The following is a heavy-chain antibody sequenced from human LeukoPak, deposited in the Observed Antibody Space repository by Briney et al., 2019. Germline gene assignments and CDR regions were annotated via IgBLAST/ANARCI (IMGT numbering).Heavy chain of an antibody. J-gene: IGHJ4*02. Sequence: GGSLRLSCAASGFTFSSYGMHWVRQAPGKGLEWVAVISSDGNNKNYVDSVKGRFTFSRDNSKNTLYLQMNSLRAEDTAVYYCAKDLRVGATDCYFDYWGQGTLVTVSS. CDR1: GFTFSSYG. CDR3: AKDLRVGATDCYFDY. CDR2: ISSDGNNK. V-gene: IGHV3-30*18. D-gene: IGHD1-26*01.